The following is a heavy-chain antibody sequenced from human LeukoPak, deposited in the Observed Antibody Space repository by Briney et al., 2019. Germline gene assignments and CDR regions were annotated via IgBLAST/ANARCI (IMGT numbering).Heavy chain of an antibody. CDR3: APYYYDSSGYSAAEYFQH. D-gene: IGHD3-22*01. Sequence: GGSLRLSCAASGFTFSNYDMSWVRQAPGKGLEWVSSFSGSGGSTYYADSVKGRFTISRDNSKNTLYLQMNSLRAEDTAVYYCAPYYYDSSGYSAAEYFQHWGQGTLVTVSS. CDR1: GFTFSNYD. J-gene: IGHJ1*01. V-gene: IGHV3-23*01. CDR2: FSGSGGST.